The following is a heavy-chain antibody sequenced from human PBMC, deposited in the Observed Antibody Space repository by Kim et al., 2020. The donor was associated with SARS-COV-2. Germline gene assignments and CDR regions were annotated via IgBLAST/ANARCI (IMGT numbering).Heavy chain of an antibody. J-gene: IGHJ4*02. D-gene: IGHD1-26*01. V-gene: IGHV4-59*01. CDR2: FYYSGST. CDR1: RGSISGYY. CDR3: ARGGGIYEIDY. Sequence: SETLSLTCSVSRGSISGYYWSWIRQPPGKGLEWIGDFYYSGSTNYNPSLKSRVTISVDTSKNEFSLKLSSVTAADTAVYYCARGGGIYEIDYWGQGTLVTVSS.